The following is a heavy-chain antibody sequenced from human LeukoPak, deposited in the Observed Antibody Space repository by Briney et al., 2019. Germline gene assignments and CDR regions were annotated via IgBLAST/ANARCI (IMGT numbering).Heavy chain of an antibody. J-gene: IGHJ6*02. V-gene: IGHV3-48*04. Sequence: GGGLRLSCAASGFTFNTYNMKWGRPAPQKGGEWVSYISNSGSTIYYADSVKGRFIISRDNSKNSLYLQMNSLRAEDTAVYYCARGYYYGMDVWGQGTTVTVSS. CDR2: ISNSGSTI. CDR3: ARGYYYGMDV. CDR1: GFTFNTYN.